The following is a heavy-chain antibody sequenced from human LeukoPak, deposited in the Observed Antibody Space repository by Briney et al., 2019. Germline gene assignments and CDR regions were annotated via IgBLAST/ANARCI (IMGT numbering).Heavy chain of an antibody. J-gene: IGHJ5*02. V-gene: IGHV4-34*01. Sequence: PSETLSLTCAVYGGSFSAYFWNWIRQPPGKGLEWIGEINHSGSTHHNPSLKSRVTISIDTSKNQISLKLSSVTAADTAVYYCARGPESGSYYAWFGPWGQGTLVTVSS. CDR1: GGSFSAYF. D-gene: IGHD3-10*01. CDR3: ARGPESGSYYAWFGP. CDR2: INHSGST.